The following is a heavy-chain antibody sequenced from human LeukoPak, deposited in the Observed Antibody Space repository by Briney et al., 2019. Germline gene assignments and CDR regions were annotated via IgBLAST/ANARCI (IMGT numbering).Heavy chain of an antibody. CDR1: GFTFSSYW. D-gene: IGHD2-21*01. CDR2: TNSDGSST. CDR3: ARGAGGAI. J-gene: IGHJ4*02. Sequence: GGSLRLSCAAYGFTFSSYWMHWVRQAPGKGLVWVSHTNSDGSSTTYADSVKGRFTISRDNAKNTLYLQMNSLRAEDTAVYYCARGAGGAIWGQGTLVTVSS. V-gene: IGHV3-74*01.